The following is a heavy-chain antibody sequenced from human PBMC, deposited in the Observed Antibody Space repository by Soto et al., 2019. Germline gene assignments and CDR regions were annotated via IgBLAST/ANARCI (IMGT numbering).Heavy chain of an antibody. J-gene: IGHJ4*02. CDR2: IYSGGST. CDR3: ARVLNRPGDY. Sequence: EVQLVESGGGLVQPGGALRLSCAASGYTVSRNYMSWIRQAQGKGVEWVSVIYSGGSTYYADAVKGGFTISRDNSKNTLYLQMNSLRAEDTAVYYCARVLNRPGDYWGQGTLVTVSS. CDR1: GYTVSRNY. V-gene: IGHV3-66*01.